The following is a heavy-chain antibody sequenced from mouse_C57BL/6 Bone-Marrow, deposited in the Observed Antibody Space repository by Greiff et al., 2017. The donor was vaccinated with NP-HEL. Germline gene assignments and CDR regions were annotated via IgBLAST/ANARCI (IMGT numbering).Heavy chain of an antibody. D-gene: IGHD1-1*01. CDR1: GYTFTSYW. J-gene: IGHJ2*01. CDR3: ASLYYYGHTDY. Sequence: QVQLQQPGAELVKPGASVKLSCKASGYTFTSYWMHWVKQRPGQGLEWIGMIHPNSGSTNYNEKFKSKATLTVDKSSSTAYMQLSSLTSEDSAVYYCASLYYYGHTDYWGQGTTLTVSS. CDR2: IHPNSGST. V-gene: IGHV1-64*01.